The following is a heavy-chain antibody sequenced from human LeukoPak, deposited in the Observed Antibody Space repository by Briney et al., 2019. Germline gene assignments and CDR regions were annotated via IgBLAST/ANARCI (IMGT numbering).Heavy chain of an antibody. Sequence: ASVKVSCKASGYTFTGYYMHWVRQAPGQGLEWMGWVNPNSGGTNYAQKFQGRVTMTRDTSISTAYMELSRLRSDDSAVYYCARDLGKDAFDIWGQGTMVTVSS. D-gene: IGHD3-16*01. J-gene: IGHJ3*02. CDR3: ARDLGKDAFDI. V-gene: IGHV1-2*02. CDR1: GYTFTGYY. CDR2: VNPNSGGT.